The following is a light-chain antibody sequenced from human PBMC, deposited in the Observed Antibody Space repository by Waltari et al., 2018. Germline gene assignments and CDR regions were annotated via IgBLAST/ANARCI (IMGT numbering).Light chain of an antibody. Sequence: QSALTQPPSASGSPGQSVTISCTGTSSDVGGYDYVSWYQQHPDKAPKLMIYEVTKRPSGVPDRFSGSKSGNTASLTVSGLQAEDEADYYCSSYAGSNLWVFGGGTKLTV. J-gene: IGLJ3*02. CDR3: SSYAGSNLWV. CDR1: SSDVGGYDY. CDR2: EVT. V-gene: IGLV2-8*01.